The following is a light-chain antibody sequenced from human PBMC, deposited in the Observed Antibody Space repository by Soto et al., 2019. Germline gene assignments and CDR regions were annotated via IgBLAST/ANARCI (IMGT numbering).Light chain of an antibody. Sequence: DIHITQSPSTLSSSVVERVTITCRASQSISSWLAWYQQKPGKAPKLLIYKASSLESGVPSRFSGSGSGTDFTLTISSLEPEDFAVYYCQQYGSSPQDTFGQGTKVDI. CDR3: QQYGSSPQDT. CDR2: KAS. J-gene: IGKJ1*01. V-gene: IGKV1-5*03. CDR1: QSISSW.